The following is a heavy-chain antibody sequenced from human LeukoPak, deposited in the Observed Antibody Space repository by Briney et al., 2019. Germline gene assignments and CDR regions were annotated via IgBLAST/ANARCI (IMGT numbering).Heavy chain of an antibody. Sequence: SETLSLTRTVSGGSVSSNSYFWAWIRQPPGKGLEWIGGIYYSGSTYYNPSLKSRVTMSVDTSQNQFSLKLSSVTAADTAVYCCATPMGSCSGGSCYDYWGQGTLVTVSS. CDR3: ATPMGSCSGGSCYDY. D-gene: IGHD2-15*01. CDR2: IYYSGST. CDR1: GGSVSSNSYF. J-gene: IGHJ4*02. V-gene: IGHV4-39*01.